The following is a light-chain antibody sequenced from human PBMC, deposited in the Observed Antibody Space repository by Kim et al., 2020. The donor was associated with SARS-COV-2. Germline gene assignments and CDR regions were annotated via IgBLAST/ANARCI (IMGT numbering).Light chain of an antibody. Sequence: GERATLAWRASQSINIDVAWYQQKPGRAPRLLIYDASKRVSGVPARFSGSGSGIDFALTINGLEPEDFAVYYCQQHATWPPALTFGGGTKVDIK. CDR2: DAS. CDR3: QQHATWPPALT. V-gene: IGKV3-11*01. CDR1: QSINID. J-gene: IGKJ4*01.